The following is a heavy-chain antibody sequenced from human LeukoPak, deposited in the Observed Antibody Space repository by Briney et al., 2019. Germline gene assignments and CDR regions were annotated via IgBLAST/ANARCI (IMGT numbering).Heavy chain of an antibody. D-gene: IGHD4-17*01. CDR1: GFTFSNAW. V-gene: IGHV3-15*01. Sequence: PGGSLRLSCAASGFTFSNAWMSWVRQAPGKGLEWVGRIKSKTDGGTTDYAAPVKGRFTISRDDSKNTLYLQMNSLKTEDTAVYYCTTVRRTTTVTTRINYWGQGTLVTVSS. CDR2: IKSKTDGGTT. CDR3: TTVRRTTTVTTRINY. J-gene: IGHJ4*02.